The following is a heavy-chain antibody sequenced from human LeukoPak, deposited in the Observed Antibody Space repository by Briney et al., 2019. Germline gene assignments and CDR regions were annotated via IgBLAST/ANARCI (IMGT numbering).Heavy chain of an antibody. CDR2: IYSGGST. V-gene: IGHV3-66*01. CDR3: ARGRVLDTAMVPEYYFDY. CDR1: GFTFTNCA. Sequence: GGSLRLSCAASGFTFTNCAMSWVRQAPGKGLEWVSVIYSGGSTYYADSVKGRFTISRDNSKNTLYLQMNSLRAEDTAVYYCARGRVLDTAMVPEYYFDYWGQGTLVTVSS. J-gene: IGHJ4*02. D-gene: IGHD5-18*01.